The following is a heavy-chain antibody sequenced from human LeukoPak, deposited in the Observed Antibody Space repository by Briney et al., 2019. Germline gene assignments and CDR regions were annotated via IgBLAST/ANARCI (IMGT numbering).Heavy chain of an antibody. Sequence: PGGSLRLSCAASGFTFSSYGTHWVRQAPGKGLEWVAVIWYDGSNKYYADSVKGRFTISRDNSMNTLYLQMNSLRAEDTAVYYCARDRRVYYFDYWGQGTLVTVSS. D-gene: IGHD2-8*01. CDR3: ARDRRVYYFDY. CDR1: GFTFSSYG. V-gene: IGHV3-33*01. J-gene: IGHJ4*02. CDR2: IWYDGSNK.